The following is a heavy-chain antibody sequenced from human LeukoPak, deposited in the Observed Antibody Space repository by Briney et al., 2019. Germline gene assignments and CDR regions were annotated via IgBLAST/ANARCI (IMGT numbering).Heavy chain of an antibody. J-gene: IGHJ6*02. D-gene: IGHD5-18*01. CDR2: IYSGGST. Sequence: GRSLRLSCAASGFTFSSYGMHWVRQAPGKGLEWVSVIYSGGSTYYADSVKGRFTISRDNSKNTLYLQMNSLRAEDTAVYYCARDHRGGYPPNYYYYHGMDVWGQGTTVTVSS. V-gene: IGHV3-53*01. CDR3: ARDHRGGYPPNYYYYHGMDV. CDR1: GFTFSSYG.